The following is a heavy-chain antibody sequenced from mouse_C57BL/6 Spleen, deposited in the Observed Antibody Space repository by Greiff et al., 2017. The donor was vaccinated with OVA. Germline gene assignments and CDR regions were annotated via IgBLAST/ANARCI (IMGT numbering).Heavy chain of an antibody. V-gene: IGHV5-4*03. CDR3: AIAGMVPPYYVDY. J-gene: IGHJ2*01. D-gene: IGHD2-10*02. Sequence: EVNVVESGGGLVKPGGSLKLSCAASGFTFSSYAMSWVRQTPEKRLEWVATISAGGSYTYYPDNVKGRFTISRDNAKNNLYLQMSQLKSEDTAMYYGAIAGMVPPYYVDYWGQGTTLTVSS. CDR2: ISAGGSYT. CDR1: GFTFSSYA.